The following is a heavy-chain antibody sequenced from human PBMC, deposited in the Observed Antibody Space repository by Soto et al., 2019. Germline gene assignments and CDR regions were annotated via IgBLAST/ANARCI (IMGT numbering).Heavy chain of an antibody. V-gene: IGHV4-4*02. CDR3: ARHNLSPSMVRGVISWFDP. CDR2: IYYSGST. CDR1: GGSISSSNW. D-gene: IGHD3-10*01. Sequence: PSETLSLTCAVSGGSISSSNWWSWVRQPPGKGLEWIGEIYYSGSTYYNPSLKSRVTISVDTSKNQFSLKLSSVTAADTAVYYCARHNLSPSMVRGVISWFDPWGQGTLVTVSS. J-gene: IGHJ5*02.